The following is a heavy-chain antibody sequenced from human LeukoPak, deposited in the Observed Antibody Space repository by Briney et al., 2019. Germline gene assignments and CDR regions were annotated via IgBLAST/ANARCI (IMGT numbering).Heavy chain of an antibody. D-gene: IGHD2-2*01. CDR2: MSYSGSS. Sequence: PSETLSLTCTVSGGSISSSSYYWGWIRQPPGKGLEWIGSMSYSGSSYYNPSLKSRVTISGDTSKNQFSLKLSSVTVADTAVYYCARQRRNDCGSPSCYIDYWGQGTLVTVSS. V-gene: IGHV4-39*01. CDR3: ARQRRNDCGSPSCYIDY. J-gene: IGHJ4*02. CDR1: GGSISSSSYY.